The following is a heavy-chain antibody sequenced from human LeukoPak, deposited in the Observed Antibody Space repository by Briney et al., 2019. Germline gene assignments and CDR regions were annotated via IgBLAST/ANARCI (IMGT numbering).Heavy chain of an antibody. CDR1: GYAFTGYY. V-gene: IGHV1-2*02. CDR3: ARGEAGHCGGDCHVRH. J-gene: IGHJ4*02. CDR2: INPNSGGT. Sequence: SVKVSCKASGYAFTGYYMHWVRQAPGQGLEWMGWINPNSGGTNYAQKFQGRVTMTRDTSISSAYMELSRLRSDDTAVYYCARGEAGHCGGDCHVRHWGQGTLVTVSS. D-gene: IGHD2-21*01.